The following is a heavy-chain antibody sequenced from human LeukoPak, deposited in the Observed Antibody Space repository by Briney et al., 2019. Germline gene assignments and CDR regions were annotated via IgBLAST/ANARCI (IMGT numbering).Heavy chain of an antibody. J-gene: IGHJ6*03. CDR1: GYSISSNYH. CDR3: ARGSHYYYYMDV. CDR2: IYHDGRT. V-gene: IGHV4-61*05. Sequence: SETLSLTCTVSGYSISSNYHWGWIRQPPGKGLEWIGYIYHDGRTNYNPSLKRRVTISVDTSKDHFSLNLSSVTAADTAVYYCARGSHYYYYMDVWGKGTPVTVSS.